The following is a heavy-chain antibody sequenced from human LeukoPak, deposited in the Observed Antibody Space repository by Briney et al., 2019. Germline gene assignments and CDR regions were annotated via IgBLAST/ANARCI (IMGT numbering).Heavy chain of an antibody. Sequence: GGSLRLSCAASGFTFSSYGMHWVRQAPGKGLEWVAVISYDGSNKYYADSVKGRFTISRDNSKNTLYLQMSSLRVEDTAVYYCAKPRPGGGDCYDYWGQGTLVTVSS. D-gene: IGHD2-21*02. J-gene: IGHJ4*02. CDR3: AKPRPGGGDCYDY. V-gene: IGHV3-30*18. CDR1: GFTFSSYG. CDR2: ISYDGSNK.